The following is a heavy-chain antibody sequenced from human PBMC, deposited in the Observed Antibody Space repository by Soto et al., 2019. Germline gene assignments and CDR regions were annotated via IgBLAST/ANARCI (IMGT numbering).Heavy chain of an antibody. CDR3: ARLQLVQKVIDY. V-gene: IGHV4-59*01. CDR2: IFYSGGT. D-gene: IGHD1-1*01. Sequence: LSLTCTVSGDSISTYYWSWLRQPPGKGLQWIGYIFYSGGTAYNPSLKSRVTISLDMSKKQISLKLSSVTTADTATYFCARLQLVQKVIDYWGQGTLVTVSS. CDR1: GDSISTYY. J-gene: IGHJ4*02.